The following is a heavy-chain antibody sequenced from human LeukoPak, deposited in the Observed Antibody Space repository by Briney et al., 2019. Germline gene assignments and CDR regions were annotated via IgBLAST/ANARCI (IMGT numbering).Heavy chain of an antibody. V-gene: IGHV1-2*02. CDR3: ARGGIKRMVRGVIINGWFDP. Sequence: GASVKVSCKASGYTFTGYYMHWVRQAPGQGLEWMGWINPNSGGTNYAQKFQGRVTMTRDTSISTAYMELSRLRSDDTAVYCCARGGIKRMVRGVIINGWFDPWGQGTLVTVSS. CDR1: GYTFTGYY. D-gene: IGHD3-10*01. CDR2: INPNSGGT. J-gene: IGHJ5*02.